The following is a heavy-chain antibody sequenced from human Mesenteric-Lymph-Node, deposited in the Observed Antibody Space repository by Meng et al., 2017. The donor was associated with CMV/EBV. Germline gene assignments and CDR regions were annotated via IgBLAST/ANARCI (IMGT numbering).Heavy chain of an antibody. CDR1: GVSVSSARYY. Sequence: VSGVSVSSARYYWTWIRQPPGKGLEWIGYIYYSGNTNYNPSIKSRVTMSVDTSKNQFSLKLSSVTAADTAVYYCARDWDYGSGFDYWGQGTLVTVSS. CDR2: IYYSGNT. V-gene: IGHV4-61*01. D-gene: IGHD3-10*01. CDR3: ARDWDYGSGFDY. J-gene: IGHJ4*02.